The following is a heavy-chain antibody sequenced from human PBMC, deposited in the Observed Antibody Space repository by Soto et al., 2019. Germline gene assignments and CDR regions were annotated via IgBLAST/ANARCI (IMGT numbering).Heavy chain of an antibody. CDR2: INAGNGNT. J-gene: IGHJ6*02. CDR1: GYGGTSYG. V-gene: IGHV1-3*01. Sequence: ASVKVSCKASGYGGTSYGIHWVRQAPGQRLEWTGWINAGNGNTKYSEKFQGRVTITRDTSASTAYLELSSLRSEDTAVYYCARAPNDSSAYYHHSYYGMDVWGHGTTVTVSS. D-gene: IGHD3-22*01. CDR3: ARAPNDSSAYYHHSYYGMDV.